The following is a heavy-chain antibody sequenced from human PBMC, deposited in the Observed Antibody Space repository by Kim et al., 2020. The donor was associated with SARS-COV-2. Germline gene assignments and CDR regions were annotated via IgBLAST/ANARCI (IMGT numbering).Heavy chain of an antibody. Sequence: GESLKISCKGSGYSFTSYWISWVRQMPGKGLEWMGRIDPSDSYTNYSPSFQGHVTISADKSISTAYLQWSSLKASDTAMYYCARHPLLMQQLAYGMDVWGQGTTVTVSS. V-gene: IGHV5-10-1*01. CDR1: GYSFTSYW. CDR2: IDPSDSYT. J-gene: IGHJ6*02. CDR3: ARHPLLMQQLAYGMDV. D-gene: IGHD6-13*01.